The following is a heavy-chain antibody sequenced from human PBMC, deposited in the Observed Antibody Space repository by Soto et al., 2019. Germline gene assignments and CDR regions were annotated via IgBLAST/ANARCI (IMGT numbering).Heavy chain of an antibody. J-gene: IGHJ6*02. CDR2: IYYSGST. Sequence: ETLSLTCSVSGGSISSRSYYWAWIRQPPGKGLEWIGSIYYSGSTYYNPSLNSRVTISVATSKSQFSLKLSSVTAADTAVYFCARVISSSSSLGLRYYYYGMDVWGHGTKVTVSS. D-gene: IGHD6-6*01. CDR1: GGSISSRSYY. CDR3: ARVISSSSSLGLRYYYYGMDV. V-gene: IGHV4-39*01.